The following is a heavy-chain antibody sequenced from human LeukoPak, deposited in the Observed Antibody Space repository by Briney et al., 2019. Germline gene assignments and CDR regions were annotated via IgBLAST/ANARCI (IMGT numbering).Heavy chain of an antibody. J-gene: IGHJ1*01. CDR1: GFTFSSYV. CDR3: AKHGGTTGTTRYFQH. CDR2: FSASGGNT. D-gene: IGHD1-1*01. Sequence: QPGGSLRLSCAASGFTFSSYVMTWVRQAPGKGLEWVSTFSASGGNTYYADSVKGRFTISRDNSRNTLFLQMNSLRAEDTALYTCAKHGGTTGTTRYFQHWGQGTLVTVSS. V-gene: IGHV3-23*01.